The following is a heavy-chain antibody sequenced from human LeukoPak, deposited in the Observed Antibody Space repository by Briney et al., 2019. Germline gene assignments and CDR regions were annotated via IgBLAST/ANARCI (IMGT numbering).Heavy chain of an antibody. V-gene: IGHV3-73*01. CDR2: IRSEANSYAT. CDR3: TRSWAYYYGSGSDY. CDR1: GFTFSGSA. Sequence: AGGSLRLSCAASGFTFSGSAMHWVRQASGKGLEWVGRIRSEANSYATAYAASVKGRFTISRDDSKNTAYLQMNSLKTEDTAVYYCTRSWAYYYGSGSDYWGQGTLVTVSS. D-gene: IGHD3-10*01. J-gene: IGHJ4*02.